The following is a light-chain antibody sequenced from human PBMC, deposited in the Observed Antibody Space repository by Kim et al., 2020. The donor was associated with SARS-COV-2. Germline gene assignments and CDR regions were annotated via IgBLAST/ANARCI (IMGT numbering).Light chain of an antibody. CDR1: STDVGYYNY. CDR3: SAYATSTAWV. Sequence: QSALTQPASVSGSPGQSITISCTGTSTDVGYYNYVSWYQRHPGKAPKLMIYEVTNRPSGISNRFSGSKSGNTASLTISGLQAEDEADYYCSAYATSTAWVFGGGTQLAV. V-gene: IGLV2-14*01. CDR2: EVT. J-gene: IGLJ3*02.